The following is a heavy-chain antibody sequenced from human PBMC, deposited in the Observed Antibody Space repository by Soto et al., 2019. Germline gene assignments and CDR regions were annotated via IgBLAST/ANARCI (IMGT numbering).Heavy chain of an antibody. D-gene: IGHD2-2*01. V-gene: IGHV3-74*01. CDR1: GFTFSSYW. Sequence: SLRLSCAASGFTFSSYWMHWVRQVPGKGLVWVSRINSDGSSTSYADSVKGRFTISRDNAKNTLYLQMNSLRAEDTAVYYCAREPHCSSTSCYEFDAFDIWGQGTMVTVSS. J-gene: IGHJ3*02. CDR2: INSDGSST. CDR3: AREPHCSSTSCYEFDAFDI.